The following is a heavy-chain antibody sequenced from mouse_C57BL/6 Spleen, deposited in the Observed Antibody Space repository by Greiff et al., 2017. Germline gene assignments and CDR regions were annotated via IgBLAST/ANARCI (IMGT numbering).Heavy chain of an antibody. J-gene: IGHJ3*01. D-gene: IGHD6-1*01. Sequence: QVQLQQPGAELVKPGASVKMSCKASGYTFTSYWITWVKQRPGQGLEWIGEIYPGSGSTKYNEKFKSKATLTVDTSSSTAYMQLSSLTSEDSAVYYCALCVCQAWFAYWGKGILVTVSA. CDR2: IYPGSGST. CDR3: ALCVCQAWFAY. CDR1: GYTFTSYW. V-gene: IGHV1-55*01.